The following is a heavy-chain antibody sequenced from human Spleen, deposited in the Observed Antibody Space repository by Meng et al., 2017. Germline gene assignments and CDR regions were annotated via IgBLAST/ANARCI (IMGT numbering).Heavy chain of an antibody. Sequence: VHLVESGGGVVQPGRSLRLSCAASGFTFSSLGMHWVRQAPGKGLEWISYISTSGNTIYYTDSVKGRFAISRDNAKNSLYLQMSSLRAEDTAVYYCARGFNGGNSGAFGYWGQGTLVTVSS. D-gene: IGHD4-23*01. CDR1: GFTFSSLG. CDR2: ISTSGNTI. V-gene: IGHV3-48*04. CDR3: ARGFNGGNSGAFGY. J-gene: IGHJ4*02.